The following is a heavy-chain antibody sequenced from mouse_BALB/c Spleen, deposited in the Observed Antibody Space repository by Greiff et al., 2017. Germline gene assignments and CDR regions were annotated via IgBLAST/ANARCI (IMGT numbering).Heavy chain of an antibody. CDR1: GYTFTSYW. CDR2: IYPGNSDT. J-gene: IGHJ3*01. V-gene: IGHV1-5*01. CDR3: TRDYGYRAWFAY. Sequence: EVKLVESGTVLARPGASVKMSCKASGYTFTSYWMHWVKQRPGQGLEWIGAIYPGNSDTSYNQKFKGKAKLTAVTSTSTAYMELSSLTNEDSAVYYCTRDYGYRAWFAYWGQGTLVTVSA. D-gene: IGHD1-2*01.